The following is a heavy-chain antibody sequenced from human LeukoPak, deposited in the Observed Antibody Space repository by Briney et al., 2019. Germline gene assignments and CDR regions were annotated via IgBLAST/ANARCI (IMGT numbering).Heavy chain of an antibody. D-gene: IGHD3-22*01. CDR1: GFTFSSYA. V-gene: IGHV3-23*01. J-gene: IGHJ4*02. Sequence: PGGSLRLSCAASGFTFSSYAMSWVRQAPGKGLEWVSAISGSGGSTYYADSVKGRFTISRDNSKNTLYLQMNSLRAEDTAVYYCAKGTMIVVVRLLSFDYWGQGTLVTVSS. CDR2: ISGSGGST. CDR3: AKGTMIVVVRLLSFDY.